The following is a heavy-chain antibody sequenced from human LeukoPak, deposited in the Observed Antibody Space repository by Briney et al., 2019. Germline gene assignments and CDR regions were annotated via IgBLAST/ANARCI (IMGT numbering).Heavy chain of an antibody. CDR3: ARVGFLEWLSYPYYFDY. J-gene: IGHJ4*02. CDR1: GGTFSSYA. V-gene: IGHV1-69*13. D-gene: IGHD3-3*01. Sequence: GASVKVSCKASGGTFSSYAISWVRQAPGQGLEWMGGIIPIFGTANYAQKFQGRVTITADESTSTAYMELSSLRSEDTAVYYCARVGFLEWLSYPYYFDYWGQGTLVTVSS. CDR2: IIPIFGTA.